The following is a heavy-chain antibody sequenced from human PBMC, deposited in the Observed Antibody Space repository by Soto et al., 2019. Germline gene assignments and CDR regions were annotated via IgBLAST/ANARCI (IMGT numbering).Heavy chain of an antibody. V-gene: IGHV3-23*01. Sequence: PGGSLRLSCAASGFTFSSYVMNWVRQAPGKGLEWVSSITGSGRSTYYADSVKGRFTISRDNSKNTLYLQMNSLRAEDTALYYCATRDTNCGGDCYLYWGQGTLVTVSS. CDR3: ATRDTNCGGDCYLY. J-gene: IGHJ4*02. CDR1: GFTFSSYV. CDR2: ITGSGRST. D-gene: IGHD2-21*02.